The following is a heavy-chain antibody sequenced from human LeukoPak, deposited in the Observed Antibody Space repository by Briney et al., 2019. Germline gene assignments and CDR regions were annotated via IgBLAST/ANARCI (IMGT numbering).Heavy chain of an antibody. CDR3: ARRPYSSSWSGAFDI. CDR1: GYSISSGYY. D-gene: IGHD6-13*01. V-gene: IGHV4-38-2*02. Sequence: SETLSLTCTVSGYSISSGYYWGWIRQPPGKGLEGVGSIYHSGSTYYNPSLKSRVTISVDTSKNQFSLKLSSVTAADTAVYYCARRPYSSSWSGAFDIWGQGTMVTVSS. J-gene: IGHJ3*02. CDR2: IYHSGST.